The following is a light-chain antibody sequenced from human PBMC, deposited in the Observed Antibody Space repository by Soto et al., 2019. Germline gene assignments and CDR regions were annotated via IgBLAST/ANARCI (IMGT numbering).Light chain of an antibody. V-gene: IGKV1-27*01. CDR2: AAS. J-gene: IGKJ3*01. CDR1: QGLVNY. Sequence: DIQMTQSPSSLSASVGDRVTITCRASQGLVNYLAWYQQKPGKGPKLLIYAASTLQSGVRSRFSGSGSGTDLALTISSLQPEDVATYYCQKYNCAPPIFTFGPGTKVDIK. CDR3: QKYNCAPPIFT.